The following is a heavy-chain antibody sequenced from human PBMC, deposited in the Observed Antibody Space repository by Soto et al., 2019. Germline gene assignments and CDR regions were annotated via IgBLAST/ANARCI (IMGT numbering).Heavy chain of an antibody. CDR2: IKEDGIQK. CDR3: AREVWGPVD. J-gene: IGHJ4*02. Sequence: GGSLRLSCAASGFTFSSYAMSWVRQSPGEGLEWLANIKEDGIQKNYVDSVKGRFTISRDNAKKSLYLQMNSLRVDDTAVYYCAREVWGPVDWGQGTLVTVS. D-gene: IGHD7-27*01. CDR1: GFTFSSYA. V-gene: IGHV3-7*01.